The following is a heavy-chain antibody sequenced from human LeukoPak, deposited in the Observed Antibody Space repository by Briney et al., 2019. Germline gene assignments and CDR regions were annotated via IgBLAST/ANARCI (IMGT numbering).Heavy chain of an antibody. CDR1: GYSFTSYW. Sequence: GASMMICCTSCGYSFTSYWICCVRQMPGKRLELMGIRDTGASDDRYSPSFEGQVTISADKSISTAYLQWSRLNASDTAMYYCARLLGYCSGRSCYSGLWYFDYGGEGTLVTVS. CDR2: RDTGASDD. D-gene: IGHD2-15*01. J-gene: IGHJ4*02. V-gene: IGHV5-51*01. CDR3: ARLLGYCSGRSCYSGLWYFDY.